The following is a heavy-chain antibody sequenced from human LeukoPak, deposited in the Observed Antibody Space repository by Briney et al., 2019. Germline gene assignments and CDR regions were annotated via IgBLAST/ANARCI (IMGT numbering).Heavy chain of an antibody. CDR2: INSDGSST. J-gene: IGHJ4*02. V-gene: IGHV3-74*01. Sequence: GGSLRLSCAASGFTFSSYWVHWVRQAPGTGLVCVSRINSDGSSTSYAGAVKVRFIISRENAKNTLYLQMNSLSAEDTALYYCARDPAGYNSAWGQGTLVTVSS. CDR3: ARDPAGYNSA. D-gene: IGHD6-19*01. CDR1: GFTFSSYW.